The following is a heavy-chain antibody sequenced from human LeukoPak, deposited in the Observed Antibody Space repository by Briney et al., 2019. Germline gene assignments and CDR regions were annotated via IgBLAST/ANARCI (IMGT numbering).Heavy chain of an antibody. V-gene: IGHV4-30-4*01. D-gene: IGHD2-2*01. CDR3: ARLQYCSGTSCYWFDP. Sequence: SETLSLTCTVSGGSISSGDYYWSWVRQPPGKGLEYIGYLHSSGDTYYNPSLKSRVTISVDTSKNQFSLRLSSVTAADTAVYYCARLQYCSGTSCYWFDPWGQGTLVTVSS. CDR1: GGSISSGDYY. J-gene: IGHJ5*02. CDR2: LHSSGDT.